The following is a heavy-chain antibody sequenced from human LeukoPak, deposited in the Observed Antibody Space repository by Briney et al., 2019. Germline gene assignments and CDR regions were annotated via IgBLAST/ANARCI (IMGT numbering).Heavy chain of an antibody. CDR3: AIRVGASWDLWPYYFDY. D-gene: IGHD1-26*01. Sequence: PGGPLRLSCAAPGITFRSYWMSGVRKAPGKGLKWVANLNKDGSEKYYVDSVKGRFTISRDNAKTSLYLQMNSLRAEDTAVYYCAIRVGASWDLWPYYFDYWGQGTLVTVSS. V-gene: IGHV3-7*03. CDR2: LNKDGSEK. CDR1: GITFRSYW. J-gene: IGHJ4*02.